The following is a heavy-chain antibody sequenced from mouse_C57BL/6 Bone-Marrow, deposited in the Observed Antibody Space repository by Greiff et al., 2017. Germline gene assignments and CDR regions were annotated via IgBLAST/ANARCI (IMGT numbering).Heavy chain of an antibody. CDR1: GYTFTSYW. V-gene: IGHV1-55*01. CDR3: ARSHYYGSSYDAMDY. D-gene: IGHD1-1*01. Sequence: QVQLQQPGADLVKPGASVKMSCTASGYTFTSYWITWVKQRPGQGLEWIGDIYPGSGSTNYNEKFKSKATLTVDTSSSTAYMQLSSLTSEDSAVYYCARSHYYGSSYDAMDYWGQGTSVTVSS. J-gene: IGHJ4*01. CDR2: IYPGSGST.